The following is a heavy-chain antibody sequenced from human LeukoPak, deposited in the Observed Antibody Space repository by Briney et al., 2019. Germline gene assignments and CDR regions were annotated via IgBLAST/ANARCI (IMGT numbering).Heavy chain of an antibody. CDR3: ARDGQGILTGLYYYYYYLDV. D-gene: IGHD3-9*01. V-gene: IGHV1-46*01. CDR1: GYTFTSYY. CDR2: INPSGGST. Sequence: ASVKVSCKASGYTFTSYYMHWVRQAPGQGLEWMGIINPSGGSTSYAQKFQGRVTTTRDTSTSTVYMELSSLRSEDTAVYYCARDGQGILTGLYYYYYYLDVWGKGTTVTVSS. J-gene: IGHJ6*03.